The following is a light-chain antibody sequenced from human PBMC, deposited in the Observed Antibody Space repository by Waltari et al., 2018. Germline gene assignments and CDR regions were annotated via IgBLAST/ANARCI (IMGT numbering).Light chain of an antibody. J-gene: IGLJ1*01. V-gene: IGLV2-14*03. Sequence: QSALTQPASVSGSPGLSITLSCTGTSTAIGNYKIVSWYQQNPGKAPKLMFYDVSNRPSGVSYRFSGSKSGNTASLTISGLQAEDEADYYCSSYTTSNSFVFGSGTTVTVL. CDR2: DVS. CDR3: SSYTTSNSFV. CDR1: STAIGNYKI.